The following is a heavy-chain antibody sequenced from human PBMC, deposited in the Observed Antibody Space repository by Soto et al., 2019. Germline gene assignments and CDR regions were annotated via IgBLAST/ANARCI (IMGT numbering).Heavy chain of an antibody. V-gene: IGHV1-2*02. Sequence: SVKGSFKASGYTFTGYYMHWVRQAPGQGLEWMGWINPNSGGTNYAQKFQGRVTMTRDTSISTAYMELSRLRSDDTAVYYCARADLDGVYYYDSSGYYPFDYWGQGTLVTVYS. D-gene: IGHD3-22*01. CDR3: ARADLDGVYYYDSSGYYPFDY. CDR1: GYTFTGYY. J-gene: IGHJ4*02. CDR2: INPNSGGT.